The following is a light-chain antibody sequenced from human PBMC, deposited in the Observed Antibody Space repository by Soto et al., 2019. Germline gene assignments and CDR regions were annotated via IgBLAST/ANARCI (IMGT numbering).Light chain of an antibody. CDR2: EVS. V-gene: IGLV2-14*01. CDR3: SSYTSSNTQL. Sequence: QSVLTQPASVSGSPEQSITISCTGTSSDLGTYKYVSWYQQHPGKAPKLMIYEVSHRPSGVSNRFSGSKSGYTASLTISGLQAEDEADYYCSSYTSSNTQLFGGGTKLTVL. CDR1: SSDLGTYKY. J-gene: IGLJ3*02.